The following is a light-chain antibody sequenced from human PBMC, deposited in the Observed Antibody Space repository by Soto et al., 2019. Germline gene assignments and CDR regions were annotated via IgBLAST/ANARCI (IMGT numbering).Light chain of an antibody. J-gene: IGKJ1*01. V-gene: IGKV1-39*01. CDR1: QTITSY. Sequence: DIQMTQSPSSLSASVGDRVTITCRASQTITSYLNWYHQKPGKAPKLLIYGASKLQSGVPSRFSGSGSGTDFTLTISCLQPEDFATYYCQQSHSPPHTFGQGTKVDIK. CDR2: GAS. CDR3: QQSHSPPHT.